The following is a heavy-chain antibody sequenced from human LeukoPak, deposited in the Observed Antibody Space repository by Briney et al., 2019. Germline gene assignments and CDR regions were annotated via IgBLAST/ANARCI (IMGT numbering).Heavy chain of an antibody. D-gene: IGHD6-19*01. Sequence: GGSLRLSCAVSGFNFRDHWMDWVRQAPGKGLQWVGHIKNDGSETYYLDSLKGRFSISRDNTNNALYLQMNSLRVEDTAVYYCVKNDGWFHLAQWGQGTLVAVSS. V-gene: IGHV3-7*03. CDR1: GFNFRDHW. CDR3: VKNDGWFHLAQ. CDR2: IKNDGSET. J-gene: IGHJ4*02.